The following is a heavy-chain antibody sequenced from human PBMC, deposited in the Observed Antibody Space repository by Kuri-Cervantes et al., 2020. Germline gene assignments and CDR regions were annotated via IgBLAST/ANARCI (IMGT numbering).Heavy chain of an antibody. D-gene: IGHD3/OR15-3a*01. Sequence: SVKVSCKASGFTFTSSAVQWVRQARGQRLEWIGWIVVGSGNTNYAQKFQERVTITRDMSTSTAYMELSRLRSDDTAVYYCARRYLDGGADYWGQGTLVTVSS. V-gene: IGHV1-58*01. CDR3: ARRYLDGGADY. CDR2: IVVGSGNT. J-gene: IGHJ4*02. CDR1: GFTFTSSA.